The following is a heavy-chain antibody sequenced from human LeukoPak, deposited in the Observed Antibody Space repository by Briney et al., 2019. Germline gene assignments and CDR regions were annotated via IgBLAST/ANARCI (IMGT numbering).Heavy chain of an antibody. CDR1: GGSISSGGYY. CDR3: AREDPDSSGYYYVAY. CDR2: IYYSGST. D-gene: IGHD3-22*01. Sequence: SETLSLTCTASGGSISSGGYYWSWIRQHPGKGLEWIGYIYYSGSTYYNPSLKSRVTISVDTSKNQFSLKLSSVTAADTAVCYCAREDPDSSGYYYVAYWGQGTLVTVSS. J-gene: IGHJ4*02. V-gene: IGHV4-31*03.